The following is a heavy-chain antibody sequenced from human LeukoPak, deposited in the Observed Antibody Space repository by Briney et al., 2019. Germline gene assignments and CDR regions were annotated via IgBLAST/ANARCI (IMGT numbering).Heavy chain of an antibody. CDR3: AKDHGSGWYYFDY. CDR1: GFTFDDYA. J-gene: IGHJ4*02. D-gene: IGHD6-19*01. Sequence: SLRLSCAASGFTFDDYAMHWVRQAPGKGLEWVSGISWNSGSIGYADSVKGRFTISRDNAKNSLYLQMNSLRAEDTALYYCAKDHGSGWYYFDYWGQGTLVTVSS. V-gene: IGHV3-9*01. CDR2: ISWNSGSI.